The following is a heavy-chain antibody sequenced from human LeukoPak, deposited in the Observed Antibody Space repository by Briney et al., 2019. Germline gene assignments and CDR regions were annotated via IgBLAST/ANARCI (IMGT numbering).Heavy chain of an antibody. CDR3: ARAYSGYAMRN. D-gene: IGHD5-12*01. J-gene: IGHJ4*02. CDR2: IYYSGST. V-gene: IGHV4-30-4*01. Sequence: PSETLSLTCTVSGGSISSYYWSWIRQPPGKGLEWIGYIYYSGSTYYNPSLKSRVTISVDTSKNQFSLKLSSVTAADTAVYYCARAYSGYAMRNWGQGTLVTVSS. CDR1: GGSISSYY.